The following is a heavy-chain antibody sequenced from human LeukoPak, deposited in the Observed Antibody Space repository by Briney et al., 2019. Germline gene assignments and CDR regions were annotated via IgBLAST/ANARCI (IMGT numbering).Heavy chain of an antibody. CDR3: ARVHTVVTPFVS. D-gene: IGHD4-23*01. CDR1: GFTFSSYS. CDR2: ISSPSSTI. J-gene: IGHJ4*02. Sequence: GGSLRLSCAASGFTFSSYSMNWVRQAPGKGLEWVSYISSPSSTIYYADSVKGRFTISRDNAKSSLYLQMNGLRAEDTAVYYCARVHTVVTPFVSWGQGALVTVCS. V-gene: IGHV3-48*01.